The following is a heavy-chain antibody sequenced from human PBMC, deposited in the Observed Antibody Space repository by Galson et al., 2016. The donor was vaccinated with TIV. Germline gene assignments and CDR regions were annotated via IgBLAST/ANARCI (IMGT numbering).Heavy chain of an antibody. CDR1: GFTFSNYE. Sequence: SLRLSCAASGFTFSNYEMNWVRQAPGKGLEWVSYINSAGSGKYYADFVKGRFTISRDNAKNSVYLQMSGLRVEDTAVYYCVREYNDYVWVSHYRYYFDYWGQGTLVTVSS. J-gene: IGHJ4*02. CDR2: INSAGSGK. D-gene: IGHD3-16*01. CDR3: VREYNDYVWVSHYRYYFDY. V-gene: IGHV3-48*03.